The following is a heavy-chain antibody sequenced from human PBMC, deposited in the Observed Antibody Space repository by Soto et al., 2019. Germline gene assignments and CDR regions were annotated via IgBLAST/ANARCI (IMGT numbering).Heavy chain of an antibody. CDR2: ISGSGGST. CDR3: AKYLVKLLWFGELLSYYFDY. D-gene: IGHD3-10*01. CDR1: GFTFSSYA. V-gene: IGHV3-23*01. J-gene: IGHJ4*02. Sequence: GGSLRLSCAASGFTFSSYAMSWVRQAPGKGLEWVSAISGSGGSTYYADSVKGRFTISRDNSKNTLYLEMKSLRAEDTAVYYSAKYLVKLLWFGELLSYYFDYWGQGTLVTVSS.